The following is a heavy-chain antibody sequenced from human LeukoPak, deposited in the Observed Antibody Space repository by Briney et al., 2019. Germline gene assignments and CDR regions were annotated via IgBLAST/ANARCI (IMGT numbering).Heavy chain of an antibody. CDR2: ITGSGDDT. CDR3: AKAPPADSAYYLFDY. V-gene: IGHV3-23*01. D-gene: IGHD1-26*01. J-gene: IGHJ4*02. Sequence: GGSLRLSCSASAVTFKTYNMNWVRQAPGMGLEWVSAITGSGDDTSYADSVKGRFTISRDNSKNTLFLQVNSLRAEDTAVYYCAKAPPADSAYYLFDYWGQGTLVTVSS. CDR1: AVTFKTYN.